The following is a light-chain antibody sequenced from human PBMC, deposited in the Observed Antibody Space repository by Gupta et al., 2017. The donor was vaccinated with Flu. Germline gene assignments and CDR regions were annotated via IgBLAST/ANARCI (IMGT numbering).Light chain of an antibody. CDR1: QSLVHSNGNTY. V-gene: IGKV2-30*02. J-gene: IGKJ1*01. CDR3: MQGKHWKT. Sequence: DVVMTQPPLSLPVTLGQPASISCRSSQSLVHSNGNTYLTWFQQRPGQSPRRLIYRVSNRDSGVPDRFSGRGSGTDFTLKSSRGEAEDVGVYYGMQGKHWKTFGQGTKLEIK. CDR2: RVS.